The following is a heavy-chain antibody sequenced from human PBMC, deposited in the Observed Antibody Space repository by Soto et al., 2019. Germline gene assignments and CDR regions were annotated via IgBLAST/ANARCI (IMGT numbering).Heavy chain of an antibody. J-gene: IGHJ6*02. CDR1: GGTFSSYA. D-gene: IGHD2-2*01. CDR2: IIPIFGTA. Sequence: SVKVSCKASGGTFSSYAISWVRQAPGQGLEWMGGIIPIFGTANYAQKFQGRVTITADEFTRTAYMELSSLRSEDTAVYYCARHVPAAGYYYGMDVWGQGTTVTVSS. V-gene: IGHV1-69*13. CDR3: ARHVPAAGYYYGMDV.